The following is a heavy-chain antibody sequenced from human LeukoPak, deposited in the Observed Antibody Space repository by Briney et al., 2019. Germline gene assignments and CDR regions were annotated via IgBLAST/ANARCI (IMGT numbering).Heavy chain of an antibody. D-gene: IGHD6-19*01. V-gene: IGHV3-23*01. CDR3: AKADKIAVAVPGGMDV. CDR2: ISGSGGST. J-gene: IGHJ6*02. Sequence: GGSLRLSCAASGFTFSSYAMSWVRQAPGKGLEWVSAISGSGGSTYYADSVKGRFTISRDNSKNTLYLQMNSLRAEDTAVYYCAKADKIAVAVPGGMDVWGQGTTVTVSS. CDR1: GFTFSSYA.